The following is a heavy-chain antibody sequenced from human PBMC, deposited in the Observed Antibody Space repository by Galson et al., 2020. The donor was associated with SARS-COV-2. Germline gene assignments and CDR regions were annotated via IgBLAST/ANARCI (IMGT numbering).Heavy chain of an antibody. CDR2: ISYDGSNK. V-gene: IGHV3-30*18. Sequence: GASLKISCAASGFTFSSYGMHWVRHAPGKGLEWVAVISYDGSNKYYADSVKGRFTISRDNSKNTLYLQMNSLRAEDTAVYYCAKTGGMDTMVQGVITNDYYYYMDVWCKGTTVTVSS. CDR3: AKTGGMDTMVQGVITNDYYYYMDV. D-gene: IGHD3-10*01. J-gene: IGHJ6*03. CDR1: GFTFSSYG.